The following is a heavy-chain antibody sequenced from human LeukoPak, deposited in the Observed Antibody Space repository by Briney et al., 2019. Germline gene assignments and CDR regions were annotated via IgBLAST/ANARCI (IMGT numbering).Heavy chain of an antibody. CDR1: GYTFTNYY. CDR3: ARGATNDY. J-gene: IGHJ4*02. D-gene: IGHD1-26*01. CDR2: INPRSGST. Sequence: VASVKVSCKASGYTFTNYYMHWVRQAPGQGLEWVGIINPRSGSTSYAQKFQGRVTMTRDTSISTAYMELSSLRSDDTAVYYCARGATNDYWGQGTLVTVSS. V-gene: IGHV1-2*02.